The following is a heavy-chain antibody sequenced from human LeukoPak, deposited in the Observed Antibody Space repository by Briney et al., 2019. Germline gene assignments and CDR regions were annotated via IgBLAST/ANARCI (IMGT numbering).Heavy chain of an antibody. CDR3: AKDTYAYCSGGSCYPNY. J-gene: IGHJ4*02. Sequence: SVKVSCKASGGTFSSYVISWVRQAPGQGLEWMGGITPIFGTANDAQKFQGRVTITAAESTSTAYMELSSLRSEDTAVYYCAKDTYAYCSGGSCYPNYWGQGTLVTVSS. CDR1: GGTFSSYV. V-gene: IGHV1-69*13. CDR2: ITPIFGTA. D-gene: IGHD2-15*01.